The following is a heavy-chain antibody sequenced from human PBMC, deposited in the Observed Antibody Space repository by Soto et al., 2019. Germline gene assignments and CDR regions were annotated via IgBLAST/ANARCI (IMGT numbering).Heavy chain of an antibody. Sequence: EVQLVESGGGLVQPGGSLRLSCAASGFTFNDYWMSWVRQAPGKGLEWVATIKQDGSEEYYVHSVKGRFTISRDNAKISLDLQMNSLGAEDTAVYYCARYPNPYDYSSYYYYWGQRTLVTVSS. CDR1: GFTFNDYW. CDR2: IKQDGSEE. V-gene: IGHV3-7*01. J-gene: IGHJ4*02. D-gene: IGHD3-22*01. CDR3: ARYPNPYDYSSYYYY.